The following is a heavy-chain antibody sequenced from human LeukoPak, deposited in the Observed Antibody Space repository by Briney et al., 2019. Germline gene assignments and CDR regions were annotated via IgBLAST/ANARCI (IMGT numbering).Heavy chain of an antibody. V-gene: IGHV4-28*01. CDR3: ASRDYYDSSGYYGFDY. Sequence: SETLSLTCAVSGYSISSSNWWGWIRQPPGKGLEGIGYIYHSGSTYYNPSLKSRVTISVDRSKNQFSLKLSSVTAADTAVYYCASRDYYDSSGYYGFDYWGQGTLVTVSS. D-gene: IGHD3-22*01. CDR1: GYSISSSNW. J-gene: IGHJ4*02. CDR2: IYHSGST.